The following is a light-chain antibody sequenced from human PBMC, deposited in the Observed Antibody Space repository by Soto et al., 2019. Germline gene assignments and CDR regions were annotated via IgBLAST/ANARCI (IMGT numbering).Light chain of an antibody. CDR2: DAS. V-gene: IGKV1-39*01. Sequence: IEVTQSPSSLAASLGDRVTITCRASQTIGTYVNWYRQKSGAAPELLIYDASTLQSGVPSRFRGGASGTDFTLTISSLQLYDFATYYCQQSYNTPLKFGQGTKVEIK. J-gene: IGKJ1*01. CDR1: QTIGTY. CDR3: QQSYNTPLK.